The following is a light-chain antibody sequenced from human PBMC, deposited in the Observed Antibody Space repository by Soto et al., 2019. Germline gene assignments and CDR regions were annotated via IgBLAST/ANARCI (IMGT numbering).Light chain of an antibody. J-gene: IGKJ3*01. CDR1: QDISNY. CDR2: GAS. CDR3: QQYGNIPFT. V-gene: IGKV1-33*01. Sequence: DIQMTQSPSSLSASVGDRVTITCQASQDISNYLNWYQQKPGQAPKLLIYGASNLETGVPSRFSRSASGTDFSFTISSLQPEDIATYYCQQYGNIPFTFGPGTKVDIK.